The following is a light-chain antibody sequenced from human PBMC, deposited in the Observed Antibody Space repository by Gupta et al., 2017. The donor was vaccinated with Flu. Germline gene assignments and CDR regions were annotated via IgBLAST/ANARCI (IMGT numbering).Light chain of an antibody. V-gene: IGKV1-39*01. CDR1: QAISKS. CDR3: HQSYSTPPYS. J-gene: IGKJ2*03. Sequence: DVHLTQSPSSLSASVGDRVTITCRASQAISKSLNWYQHTPGKAPKLLIYAASSLHSGVPSRFSGSGSGTDFTLTISNLQPEDFATYYCHQSYSTPPYSFGQGTKLEI. CDR2: AAS.